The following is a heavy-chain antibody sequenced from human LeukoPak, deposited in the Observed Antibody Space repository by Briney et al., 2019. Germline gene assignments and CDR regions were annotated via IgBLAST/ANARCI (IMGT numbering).Heavy chain of an antibody. V-gene: IGHV1-3*01. Sequence: ASVKVSCRASGYTFTSYAMHWVRQAPGQRLEWMGWINAGNGNTKYSQKFQGRVSITRDTSASTAYMELSSLRSEDTAVYYCARGAADYGLDYFDYWGQGTLVTVSS. CDR2: INAGNGNT. CDR3: ARGAADYGLDYFDY. D-gene: IGHD4-17*01. J-gene: IGHJ4*02. CDR1: GYTFTSYA.